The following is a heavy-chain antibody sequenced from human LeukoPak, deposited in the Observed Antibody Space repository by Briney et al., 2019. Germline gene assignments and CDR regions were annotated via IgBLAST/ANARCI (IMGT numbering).Heavy chain of an antibody. CDR2: TYYRSKWFN. Sequence: SQTLSLTCAISGDSVSSDSAAWNWIRRSPSRGLEWLGRTYYRSKWFNDYAVSVKSRISINPDTSKNQFSPQLNSVTPEDTAVYYCARRPGSSHWGNKYYFDYWGQGILVTVSS. CDR1: GDSVSSDSAA. J-gene: IGHJ4*02. D-gene: IGHD2-15*01. V-gene: IGHV6-1*01. CDR3: ARRPGSSHWGNKYYFDY.